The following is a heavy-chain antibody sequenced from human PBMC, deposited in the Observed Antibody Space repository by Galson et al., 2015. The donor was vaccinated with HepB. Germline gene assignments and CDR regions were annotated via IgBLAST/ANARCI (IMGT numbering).Heavy chain of an antibody. CDR3: ARLSGSYPEVFRYYFDY. D-gene: IGHD1-26*01. Sequence: SVKVSCKASGYTFTSYGISWVRQAPGQGLERMGWISAYNGNTNYAQKLQGRVTMTTDTSTSTAYMELRSLGSDDTAVYYCARLSGSYPEVFRYYFDYWGQGTLVTVSS. CDR1: GYTFTSYG. CDR2: ISAYNGNT. J-gene: IGHJ4*02. V-gene: IGHV1-18*04.